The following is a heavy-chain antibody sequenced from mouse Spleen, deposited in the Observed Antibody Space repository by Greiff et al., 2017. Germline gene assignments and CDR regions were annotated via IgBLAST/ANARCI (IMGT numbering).Heavy chain of an antibody. D-gene: IGHD2-3*01. CDR3: ASDGYYDY. Sequence: EVMLVESGGGLVKPGGSLKLSCAASGFTFSSYAMSWVRQTPEKRLEWVATISSGGSYTYYPDSVKGRFTISRDNAKNNLYLQMSSLRSEDTGMYYCASDGYYDYWGQGTTLTVSS. CDR2: ISSGGSYT. V-gene: IGHV5-9-1*01. J-gene: IGHJ2*01. CDR1: GFTFSSYA.